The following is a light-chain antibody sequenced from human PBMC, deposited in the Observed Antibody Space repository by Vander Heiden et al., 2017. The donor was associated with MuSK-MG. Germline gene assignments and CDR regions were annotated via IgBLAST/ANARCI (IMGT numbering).Light chain of an antibody. CDR1: QSISSW. V-gene: IGKV1-5*01. CDR3: QQYNSYSGR. J-gene: IGKJ1*01. Sequence: QMTQSPSTLSASVGDRVTITCRASQSISSWLAWYQQKPGKAPKLLIYDASSLESGVPSRFSGSGSGTEFTLTISSLQPDDFATYYCQQYNSYSGRFGQGTKVEIK. CDR2: DAS.